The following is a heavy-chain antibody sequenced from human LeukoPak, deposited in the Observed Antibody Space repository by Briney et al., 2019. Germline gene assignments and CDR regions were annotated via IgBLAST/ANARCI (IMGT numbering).Heavy chain of an antibody. V-gene: IGHV4-30-4*01. CDR3: ATYTVEGGNDWFDP. CDR2: IYHSGST. J-gene: IGHJ5*02. CDR1: GGSISTDDYY. Sequence: SQTLSLTCTVSGGSISTDDYYWSWIRQFPGKGLEYIGYIYHSGSTYYNPSLKSRLSISVDTSKNQFSLRLSSVTAADAAVYFCATYTVEGGNDWFDPWGLGSLVTVSS. D-gene: IGHD3-16*01.